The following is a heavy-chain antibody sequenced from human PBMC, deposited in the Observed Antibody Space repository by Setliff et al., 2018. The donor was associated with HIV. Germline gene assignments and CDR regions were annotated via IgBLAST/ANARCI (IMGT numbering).Heavy chain of an antibody. CDR3: ASKVYCTNGVCLDAFDI. CDR2: INPNSGVT. Sequence: ASVKVSCKASGNTFTGPYLHWVRQAPGQGLEWMGRINPNSGVTNYEQKFQGRVTMTRDTSISTAYMELSRLRSDDTAVYYCASKVYCTNGVCLDAFDIWGQGTMVTVSS. CDR1: GNTFTGPY. D-gene: IGHD2-8*01. J-gene: IGHJ3*02. V-gene: IGHV1-2*06.